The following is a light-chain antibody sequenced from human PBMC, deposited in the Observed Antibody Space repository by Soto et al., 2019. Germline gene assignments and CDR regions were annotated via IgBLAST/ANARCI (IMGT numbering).Light chain of an antibody. CDR2: EDS. CDR3: CSYADSSTYV. V-gene: IGLV2-23*01. CDR1: SSDVGSYNL. Sequence: QSVLTQPASVSGSPGQSITISCTGTSSDVGSYNLVSWYQQHPGKAPKLMIYEDSKRPSGVSNRFSGSKSGNTASLTISGLQTEDEADYYCCSYADSSTYVFGTGTKVPVI. J-gene: IGLJ1*01.